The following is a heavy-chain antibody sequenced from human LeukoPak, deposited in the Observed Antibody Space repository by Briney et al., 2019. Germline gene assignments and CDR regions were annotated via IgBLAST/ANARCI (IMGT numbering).Heavy chain of an antibody. J-gene: IGHJ4*02. CDR2: VDPKNGDT. D-gene: IGHD4-23*01. Sequence: ASVKVSCKASGYTFTGYYIHWVRQAPGQGREWVGLVDPKNGDTKYAEKFQGRVTMNRDTSVSTAYMELTKLTSDDTAVFYCARDSRVTNGDYWGQGTLVTVSS. CDR1: GYTFTGYY. CDR3: ARDSRVTNGDY. V-gene: IGHV1-2*02.